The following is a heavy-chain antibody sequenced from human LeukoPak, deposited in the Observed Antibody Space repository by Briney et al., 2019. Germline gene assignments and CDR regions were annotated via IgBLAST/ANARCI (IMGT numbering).Heavy chain of an antibody. J-gene: IGHJ4*02. D-gene: IGHD1-26*01. CDR3: AKDAGYSGSYPICDY. CDR2: INSDGSST. Sequence: GGSLRLSCAASGFTFSSYWMHWVRQAPGKGLVWVSRINSDGSSTSYADSVKGRFTISRDNAKNSLYLQMNSLRAEDTALYYCAKDAGYSGSYPICDYWGQGTLVTVSS. CDR1: GFTFSSYW. V-gene: IGHV3-74*01.